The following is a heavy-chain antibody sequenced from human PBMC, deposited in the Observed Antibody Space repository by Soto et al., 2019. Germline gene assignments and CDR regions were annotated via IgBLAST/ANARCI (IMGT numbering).Heavy chain of an antibody. CDR3: ARRSDSSFDF. J-gene: IGHJ4*02. V-gene: IGHV2-5*02. D-gene: IGHD6-6*01. Sequence: QITLKESGPPLLKPTQTLTLTCTFSGFSLRSLGMAVGWIRQPPGRALEWVALIYWDDDERYSPSLQSRLTITKDTSKIYVVLTITSMVPVDTATYYCARRSDSSFDFWGQRIPVTVSS. CDR1: GFSLRSLGMA. CDR2: IYWDDDE.